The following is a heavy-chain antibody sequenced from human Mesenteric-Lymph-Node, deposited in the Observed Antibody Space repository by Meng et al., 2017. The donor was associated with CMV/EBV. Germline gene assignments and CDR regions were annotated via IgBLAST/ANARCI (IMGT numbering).Heavy chain of an antibody. Sequence: GESLKISCAASGFTFSSYGMHWVRQAPGKGLEWVAVIWYDGSNKFYADSVKGRFTISRDNSKNTLYLYMNSLRPEDTAVFYCAREPHDGHYDSWGQGTLVTVSS. CDR3: AREPHDGHYDS. J-gene: IGHJ4*02. V-gene: IGHV3-30*19. D-gene: IGHD5-24*01. CDR1: GFTFSSYG. CDR2: IWYDGSNK.